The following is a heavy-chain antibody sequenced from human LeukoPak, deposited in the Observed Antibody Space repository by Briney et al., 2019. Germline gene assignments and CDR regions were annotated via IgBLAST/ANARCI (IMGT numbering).Heavy chain of an antibody. CDR2: INHSGGT. CDR1: GGSFSGYY. V-gene: IGHV4-34*01. J-gene: IGHJ5*02. Sequence: SETLSLTCAVYGGSFSGYYWSWIRQPPGKGLEWIGEINHSGGTNYNPSLKSRVTISVDTSKNQFSLKLSSVTAADTAVYYCARGRCSSTSCYSPRINWFDPWGQGTLVTVSS. CDR3: ARGRCSSTSCYSPRINWFDP. D-gene: IGHD2-2*01.